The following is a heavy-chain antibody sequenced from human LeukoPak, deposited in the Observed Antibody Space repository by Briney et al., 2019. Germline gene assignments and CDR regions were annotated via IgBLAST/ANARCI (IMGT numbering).Heavy chain of an antibody. CDR3: ARSIKGSIVAAGVWFDP. V-gene: IGHV3-48*01. CDR1: GFTFSSYS. D-gene: IGHD6-13*01. CDR2: ISSSSSTI. J-gene: IGHJ5*02. Sequence: GGSLRLSCAASGFTFSSYSMNWVRQAPGKGLEWVSYISSSSSTIYYADSVKGRFTISRDNAKNSLYLQMNSLRAEDTAVYYCARSIKGSIVAAGVWFDPWGQGTLVTVSS.